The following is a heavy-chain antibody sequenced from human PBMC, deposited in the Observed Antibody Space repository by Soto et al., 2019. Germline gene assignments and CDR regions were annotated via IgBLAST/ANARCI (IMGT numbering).Heavy chain of an antibody. J-gene: IGHJ4*02. CDR3: ARVQPYHMENRSYHFDY. CDR1: GGSISSYY. Sequence: SETLSLTCTVSGGSISSYYWSWIRQPPGKGLEWIGYIYYSGSTNYNPSLKSRVTISVDTSKNQFSLKLSSVTAADTAVYDCARVQPYHMENRSYHFDYWGQGTLVTVSS. D-gene: IGHD1-26*01. CDR2: IYYSGST. V-gene: IGHV4-59*01.